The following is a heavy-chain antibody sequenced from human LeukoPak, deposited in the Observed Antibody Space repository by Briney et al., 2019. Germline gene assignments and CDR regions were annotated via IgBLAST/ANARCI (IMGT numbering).Heavy chain of an antibody. J-gene: IGHJ5*02. D-gene: IGHD3-3*01. Sequence: GGSLRLSCAASGFTFSSYSMNWVRQAPGKGLEWVSVIYSGGSTYYADSVKGRFTISRDNSKNTLYLQMNSLRAEDTAVYYCARDGPSFYDFWSGYYRASNWFDPWGQGTLVTVSS. CDR3: ARDGPSFYDFWSGYYRASNWFDP. CDR2: IYSGGST. CDR1: GFTFSSYS. V-gene: IGHV3-66*01.